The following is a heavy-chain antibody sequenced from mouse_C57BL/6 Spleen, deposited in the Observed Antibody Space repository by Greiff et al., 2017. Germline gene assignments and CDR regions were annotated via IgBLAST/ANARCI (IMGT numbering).Heavy chain of an antibody. J-gene: IGHJ2*01. D-gene: IGHD1-1*01. CDR1: GFTFSDYG. CDR3: ARPGSSSRYFDY. Sequence: VQLKESGGGLVKPGGSLKLSCAASGFTFSDYGMHWVRQAPEKGLEWVAYISSGSSTIYYADTVKGRFTISRDNAKNTLFLQMTSLRSEDTAMYYCARPGSSSRYFDYWGQGTTLTVSS. CDR2: ISSGSSTI. V-gene: IGHV5-17*01.